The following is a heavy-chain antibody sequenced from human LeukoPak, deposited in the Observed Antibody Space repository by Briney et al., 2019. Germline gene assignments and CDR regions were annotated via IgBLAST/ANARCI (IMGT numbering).Heavy chain of an antibody. CDR2: ISGSGSST. CDR1: GFPFSSYV. D-gene: IGHD1-1*01. J-gene: IGHJ4*02. CDR3: AKIKDGTTFDY. Sequence: PGGSLRLSCAASGFPFSSYVMSWVRQAPGKGLEWVSTISGSGSSTYYADSVKGRFTISRDNSKNTLYLQMNSLRAEDTAVYYCAKIKDGTTFDYWGQGTLVTVSS. V-gene: IGHV3-23*01.